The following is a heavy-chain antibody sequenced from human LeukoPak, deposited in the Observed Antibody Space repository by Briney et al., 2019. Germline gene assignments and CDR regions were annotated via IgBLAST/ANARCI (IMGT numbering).Heavy chain of an antibody. Sequence: GESLKISCKGSGYSFTSYWIGWVRQMPGKGLECMGVIYPGDSDTRYNPSFQGQVTISADKSISTAYLQWSSLEASDTAMYYCARLSYCGGDCYYSSYFDYWGQGTLVTVSS. CDR3: ARLSYCGGDCYYSSYFDY. CDR2: IYPGDSDT. J-gene: IGHJ4*02. V-gene: IGHV5-51*01. D-gene: IGHD2-21*02. CDR1: GYSFTSYW.